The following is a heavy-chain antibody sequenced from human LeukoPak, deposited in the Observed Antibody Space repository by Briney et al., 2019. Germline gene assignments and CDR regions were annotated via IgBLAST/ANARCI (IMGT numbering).Heavy chain of an antibody. CDR2: IIPILGIA. D-gene: IGHD6-13*01. CDR1: GGTFSSYA. CDR3: ARSSSWSYFDC. J-gene: IGHJ4*02. V-gene: IGHV1-69*04. Sequence: SVKVPCKASGGTFSSYAISWVRQAPGQGLEWMGRIIPILGIANYAQKFQGRVTITADKSTSTAYMELSSLRSEDTAVYYCARSSSWSYFDCWGQGTLVTVSS.